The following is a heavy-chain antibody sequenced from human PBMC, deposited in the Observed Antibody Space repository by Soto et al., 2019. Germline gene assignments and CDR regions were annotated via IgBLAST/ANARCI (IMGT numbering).Heavy chain of an antibody. Sequence: QVQLVQSGSEVRRPGSSVKVSCKASGGSFSNSAIAWVRQAPGQGLEWLGMIIPIFTTTNYAQKFKDRLTITADGSTSTAYMELSGLKSEDTAVYFCARPSGLLGQFSALVDYWGQGILVTVSS. CDR2: IIPIFTTT. V-gene: IGHV1-69*18. CDR1: GGSFSNSA. CDR3: ARPSGLLGQFSALVDY. D-gene: IGHD6-6*01. J-gene: IGHJ4*02.